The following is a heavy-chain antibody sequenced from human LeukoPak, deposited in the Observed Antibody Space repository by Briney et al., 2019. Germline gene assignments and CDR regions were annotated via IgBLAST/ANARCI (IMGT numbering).Heavy chain of an antibody. CDR3: ARDFVIGGVTNEAFDI. Sequence: PGGSLRLSCAASGFTFSRYGMHWVRQAPGKGLEWVANIKQDGSEKYYVDSVKGRFTISRDNAKNSLYLQMNSLRAEDTAVYYCARDFVIGGVTNEAFDIWGQGTKVTVSS. V-gene: IGHV3-7*01. CDR2: IKQDGSEK. J-gene: IGHJ3*02. CDR1: GFTFSRYG. D-gene: IGHD3-16*01.